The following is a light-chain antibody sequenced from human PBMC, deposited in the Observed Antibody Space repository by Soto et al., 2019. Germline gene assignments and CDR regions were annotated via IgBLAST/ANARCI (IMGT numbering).Light chain of an antibody. V-gene: IGLV1-44*01. CDR3: AAWDDSLYGWV. Sequence: QSALTQPPSASGTPGQRVTISCSGSSSNIGSNTVNWYQQLPGTAPTLLIYYNNQRPSGVPDRFSGSKSGTSAPLAISGLQSEDEAHYYCAAWDDSLYGWVFGGGTKVTVL. CDR1: SSNIGSNT. J-gene: IGLJ3*02. CDR2: YNN.